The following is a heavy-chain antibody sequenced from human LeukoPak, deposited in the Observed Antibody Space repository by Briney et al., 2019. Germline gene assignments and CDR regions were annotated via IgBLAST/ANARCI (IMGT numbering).Heavy chain of an antibody. CDR1: GGSPSSSSYY. CDR3: ARSTNGVCDP. D-gene: IGHD2-8*01. Sequence: PSETLSLTCPVSGGSPSSSSYYWGWLRQPPGKGLEWIGSIYYSGSTYYNPSLKSRVTISVDTSKNQFSLKLSSVTAADTAVYYCARSTNGVCDPWGQGTLVTVSS. CDR2: IYYSGST. V-gene: IGHV4-39*01. J-gene: IGHJ5*02.